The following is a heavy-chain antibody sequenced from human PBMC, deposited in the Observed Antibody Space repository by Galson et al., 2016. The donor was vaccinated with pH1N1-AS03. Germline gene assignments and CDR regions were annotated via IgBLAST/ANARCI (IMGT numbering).Heavy chain of an antibody. Sequence: SLRLSCAASQATFSSYGMHWVRQAPGGGLEWVSFISSDGSETYYADSVKGRFTISRDNSKRTLFVQLNTLRHDDTAVYFCARDYAYCTGPSCFNIDDWGQGTLVIVSP. CDR3: ARDYAYCTGPSCFNIDD. D-gene: IGHD2-8*02. V-gene: IGHV3-30*03. CDR2: ISSDGSET. CDR1: QATFSSYG. J-gene: IGHJ4*02.